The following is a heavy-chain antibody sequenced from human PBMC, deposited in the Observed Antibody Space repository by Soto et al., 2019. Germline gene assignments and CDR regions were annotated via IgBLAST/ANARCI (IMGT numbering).Heavy chain of an antibody. D-gene: IGHD3-10*01. V-gene: IGHV3-30-3*01. CDR2: ISYDGSNK. J-gene: IGHJ4*02. CDR1: GFTFSSYA. CDR3: ASGLWFGELLSY. Sequence: QVQLVESGGGVVQPGRSLRLSCAASGFTFSSYAMHWVRQAPGKGLEWVAVISYDGSNKYYADSVKGRFTISRDNSKNTLYLQMISLRAEDTAVYYCASGLWFGELLSYWGQGTLVTVSS.